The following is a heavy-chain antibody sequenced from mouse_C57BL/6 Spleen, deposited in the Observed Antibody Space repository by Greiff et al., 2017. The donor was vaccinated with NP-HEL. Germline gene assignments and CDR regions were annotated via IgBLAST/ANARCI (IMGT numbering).Heavy chain of an antibody. J-gene: IGHJ2*01. CDR1: GYTFTSYW. D-gene: IGHD1-1*01. Sequence: VQLQQPGAELVKPGASVKMSCKASGYTFTSYWITWVKQRPGQGLEWIGDIYPGSGSTNYNEKFKSKATLTVDTSSSTAYMQLSSLTSEDSAVYYCARGGYYYGKDYFDYWGQGTTLTVSS. CDR3: ARGGYYYGKDYFDY. V-gene: IGHV1-55*01. CDR2: IYPGSGST.